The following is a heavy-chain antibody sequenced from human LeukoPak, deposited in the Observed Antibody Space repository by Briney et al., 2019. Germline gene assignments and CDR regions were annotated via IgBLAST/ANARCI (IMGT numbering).Heavy chain of an antibody. D-gene: IGHD3-3*02. Sequence: ASVKVSCKASGYTFSDFYIHWVRQAPGQGLEYVGWITPKSGDTYSPQRFQGRVTMTRDASISTAYMELSSLRSDDTAVYFCARVRLADERAWTYWGQGTLVTVSS. CDR1: GYTFSDFY. V-gene: IGHV1-2*02. CDR2: ITPKSGDT. CDR3: ARVRLADERAWTY. J-gene: IGHJ4*02.